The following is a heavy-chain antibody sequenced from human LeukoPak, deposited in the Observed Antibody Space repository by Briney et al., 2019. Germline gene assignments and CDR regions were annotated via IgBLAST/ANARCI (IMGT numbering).Heavy chain of an antibody. D-gene: IGHD1/OR15-1a*01. Sequence: ASVNVSCKVSGYTLTELSMHWVRQAPGKGLEWMGGFDPKDGETIYAQRFQGRVTMTEDTSTDTAYMELSSLRSEDTAVYYCATEEQISFDYWGQGTLVTVSS. CDR2: FDPKDGET. V-gene: IGHV1-24*01. J-gene: IGHJ4*02. CDR1: GYTLTELS. CDR3: ATEEQISFDY.